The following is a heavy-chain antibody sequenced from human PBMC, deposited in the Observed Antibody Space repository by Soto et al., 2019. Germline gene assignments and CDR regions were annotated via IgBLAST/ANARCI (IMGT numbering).Heavy chain of an antibody. Sequence: SVKVSCKASGFTFTSSAMQWVRQARGQRLEWIGWIVVGSGNTNYAQKFQERVTITRDMSTSTAYMELSSLRSEDTAVYYCAARSRITMVRGVMYYYYYMDVWGKGTTVTVSS. CDR1: GFTFTSSA. D-gene: IGHD3-10*01. V-gene: IGHV1-58*02. CDR2: IVVGSGNT. J-gene: IGHJ6*03. CDR3: AARSRITMVRGVMYYYYYMDV.